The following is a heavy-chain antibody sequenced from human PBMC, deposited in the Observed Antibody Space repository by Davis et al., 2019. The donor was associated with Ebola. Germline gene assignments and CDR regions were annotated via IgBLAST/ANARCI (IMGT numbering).Heavy chain of an antibody. CDR2: VSASGGST. D-gene: IGHD2-15*01. J-gene: IGHJ4*02. V-gene: IGHV3-23*01. CDR1: GFTFSNYA. CDR3: AKDYGDCTGGRCYGNPLDY. Sequence: GESLKISCAASGFTFSNYALNWVRQAPGKRLEWVSSVSASGGSTNYADSVKGRFTISRDNSKSTLYLQMNSLRAEDTAVYYCAKDYGDCTGGRCYGNPLDYWGQGTQVTASS.